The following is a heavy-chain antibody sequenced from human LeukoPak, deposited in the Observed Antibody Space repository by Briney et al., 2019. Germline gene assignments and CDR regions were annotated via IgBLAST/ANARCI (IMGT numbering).Heavy chain of an antibody. Sequence: ASVKVSCKASGYTFTSYGISWVRQAPGQGLEWMGWISAYNGNTNYAQKLQGRVTVTTDTSTSTAYMELRSLRSDDTAVYYCARDPGELGEYYFDYWGQGILVTVSS. J-gene: IGHJ4*02. CDR1: GYTFTSYG. V-gene: IGHV1-18*01. D-gene: IGHD1-26*01. CDR3: ARDPGELGEYYFDY. CDR2: ISAYNGNT.